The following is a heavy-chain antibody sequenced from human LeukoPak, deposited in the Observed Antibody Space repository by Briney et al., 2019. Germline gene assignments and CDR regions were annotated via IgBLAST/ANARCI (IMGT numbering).Heavy chain of an antibody. CDR3: ARGSYGSGSPNLDY. V-gene: IGHV3-21*01. CDR1: GFTFSSYS. Sequence: GRSLRLSCAASGFTFSSYSMNWVRQAPGKGLEWVSSISSSSSYIYYADSVKGRFTISRDNAKNSLYLQMNSLRAEDTAVYYCARGSYGSGSPNLDYWGQGTLVTVSS. CDR2: ISSSSSYI. D-gene: IGHD3-10*01. J-gene: IGHJ4*02.